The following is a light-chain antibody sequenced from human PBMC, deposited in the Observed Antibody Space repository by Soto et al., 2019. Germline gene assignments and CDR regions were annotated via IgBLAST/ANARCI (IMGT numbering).Light chain of an antibody. J-gene: IGKJ5*01. CDR1: QSISSSN. CDR3: QQYGNSPIT. V-gene: IGKV3-20*01. Sequence: EIVLTQFPGTLSLSPGERATLSFRTSQSISSSNLAWYQQKPGQAPRLLIDGASSRATGVPDRFSGTGSGTDFTLTISRLEPEDFAVFYCQQYGNSPITFGQGTRLEIK. CDR2: GAS.